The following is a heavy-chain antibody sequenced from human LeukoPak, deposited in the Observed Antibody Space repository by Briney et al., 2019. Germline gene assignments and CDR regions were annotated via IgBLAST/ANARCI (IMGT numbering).Heavy chain of an antibody. CDR1: GGSLSFHY. J-gene: IGHJ5*02. Sequence: SETLSLTCTVSGGSLSFHYWSWIRQPPGKGLEWNGYIYDNGDTNYNPSLKSRVNISVDTSKNQFSLKLSSVTAADTAVYYCARFFDFWSGYWFDPWGQGTLVTVSS. V-gene: IGHV4-59*11. CDR3: ARFFDFWSGYWFDP. CDR2: IYDNGDT. D-gene: IGHD3-3*01.